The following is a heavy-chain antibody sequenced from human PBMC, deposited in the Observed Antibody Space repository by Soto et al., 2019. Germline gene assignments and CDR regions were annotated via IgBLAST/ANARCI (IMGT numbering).Heavy chain of an antibody. D-gene: IGHD2-8*01. CDR1: GYSFTDYH. Sequence: ASVKVSCKASGYSFTDYHIHWVRQAPGQGLEWLGRINPKSGGTSTAQKFQGWVTMTTDTSISTASMELTRLTSDETAIYYCARGDSKDCYNGVCPFLYNNDMEVWG. J-gene: IGHJ6*04. V-gene: IGHV1-2*04. CDR3: ARGDSKDCYNGVCPFLYNNDMEV. CDR2: INPKSGGT.